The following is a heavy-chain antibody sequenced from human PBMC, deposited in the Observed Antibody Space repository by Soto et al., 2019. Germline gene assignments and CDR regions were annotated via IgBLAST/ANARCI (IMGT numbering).Heavy chain of an antibody. V-gene: IGHV1-18*01. J-gene: IGHJ3*02. CDR1: GYTFTSYG. Sequence: QVQLVQSGAEVKKPGASVKVSCKASGYTFTSYGISWVRQAPGQGLEWMGWISAYNGNTNYAQKLQGRVTMTTDTSPSTAYMELRSLRSDDTAVYYCARDSRVLWFGGLYDAFDIWGQGTMVTVSS. D-gene: IGHD3-10*01. CDR2: ISAYNGNT. CDR3: ARDSRVLWFGGLYDAFDI.